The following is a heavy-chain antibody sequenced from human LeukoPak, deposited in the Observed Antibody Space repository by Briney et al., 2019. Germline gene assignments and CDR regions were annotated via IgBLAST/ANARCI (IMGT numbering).Heavy chain of an antibody. V-gene: IGHV1-46*01. CDR1: GYTFTNYY. D-gene: IGHD6-13*01. Sequence: ASVKVSCKTSGYTFTNYYMHWVRQAPGQGLEWMGSINPSGGYAHYAQKFRDRLTMARDTSTSTVYMELSSLRSEDTAVYYCARGRAAAGTLDYWGQGTLVTVSS. CDR3: ARGRAAAGTLDY. J-gene: IGHJ4*02. CDR2: INPSGGYA.